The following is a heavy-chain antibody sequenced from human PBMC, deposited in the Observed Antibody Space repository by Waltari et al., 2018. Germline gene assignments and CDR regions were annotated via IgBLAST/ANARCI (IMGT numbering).Heavy chain of an antibody. Sequence: EVQLLESGGGLVQPGGSLRLSCAASGFTFVTSAMTWVRQAPGRDLGWVSSIIGPALPPCYADSVKGRFSISRDNSKKPLYLQINGLTADDTAVYYCAKVAGIAAAEFHFDFWGRGTLVTVSS. J-gene: IGHJ4*02. CDR2: IIGPALPP. CDR1: GFTFVTSA. V-gene: IGHV3-23*01. CDR3: AKVAGIAAAEFHFDF. D-gene: IGHD6-13*01.